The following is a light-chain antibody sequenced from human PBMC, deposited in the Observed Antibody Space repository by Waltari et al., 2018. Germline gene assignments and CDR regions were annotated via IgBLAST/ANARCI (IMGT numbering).Light chain of an antibody. CDR3: QQYNNWPLTWT. J-gene: IGKJ1*01. CDR2: GAS. V-gene: IGKV3-15*01. CDR1: QSVSRN. Sequence: EIVMTQSPATLSVSPGERATLSCRASQSVSRNLAWYQQKPGQAPRLLIYGASTRATGIPARFSGSGSGTEFTLTISSLQSEDFAVYYCQQYNNWPLTWTFGQGTKVEIK.